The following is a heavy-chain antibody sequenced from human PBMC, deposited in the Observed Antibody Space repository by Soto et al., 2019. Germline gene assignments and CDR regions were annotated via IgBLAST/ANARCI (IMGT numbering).Heavy chain of an antibody. CDR2: IYYSGST. CDR1: GGSISSHY. Sequence: SETLPLTWTVSGGSISSHYWSLIRQPPGKGLEWIGYIYYSGSTNYNPSLKSRVTISVDTSKNQFSLKLSSVTAADTAVYYCARAPRMYYDILTAKWVYYYGMDVWGQGTTVTVSS. CDR3: ARAPRMYYDILTAKWVYYYGMDV. J-gene: IGHJ6*02. V-gene: IGHV4-59*11. D-gene: IGHD3-9*01.